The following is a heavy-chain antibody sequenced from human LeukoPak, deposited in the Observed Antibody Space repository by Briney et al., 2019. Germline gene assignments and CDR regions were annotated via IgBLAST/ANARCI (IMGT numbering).Heavy chain of an antibody. D-gene: IGHD4-17*01. Sequence: QSGGSLRLSCAASGFTFSSYAMSWVRQAPGKGLEWVSAISGSGGSTYYADSVKGRFTISRDNSKNTLYLQMNSLRAEDTAVYYCAKDSSIYGALYYFDYWGQGTLVTVSS. J-gene: IGHJ4*02. CDR2: ISGSGGST. V-gene: IGHV3-23*01. CDR1: GFTFSSYA. CDR3: AKDSSIYGALYYFDY.